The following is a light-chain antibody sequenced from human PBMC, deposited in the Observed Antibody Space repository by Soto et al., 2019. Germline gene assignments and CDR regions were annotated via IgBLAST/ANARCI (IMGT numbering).Light chain of an antibody. CDR1: SSDVGAYKY. V-gene: IGLV2-8*01. CDR2: EVS. Sequence: QSALTQPPSASGSPGQSVTISCTGTSSDVGAYKYVSWYQQCPGKAPKLMIYEVSKRPSGVPDRFSGSKSGNTASLTVSGLQAEYEADYYCTSYVGSNIWVFGGGTQLTVL. CDR3: TSYVGSNIWV. J-gene: IGLJ3*02.